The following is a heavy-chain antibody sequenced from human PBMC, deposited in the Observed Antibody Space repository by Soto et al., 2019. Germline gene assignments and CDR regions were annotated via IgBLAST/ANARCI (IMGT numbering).Heavy chain of an antibody. Sequence: GGSLRLSCAASGFTFSNCAMIWVRQGPEKGLEWVSVISDGGDSTYYADSVKGRFTISRDNSKSTLYLQMNSLRAEDTAVYYCAKFHAYGGYDNTHFDYWGQGTLVTVSS. CDR1: GFTFSNCA. V-gene: IGHV3-23*01. CDR2: ISDGGDST. CDR3: AKFHAYGGYDNTHFDY. J-gene: IGHJ4*02. D-gene: IGHD5-12*01.